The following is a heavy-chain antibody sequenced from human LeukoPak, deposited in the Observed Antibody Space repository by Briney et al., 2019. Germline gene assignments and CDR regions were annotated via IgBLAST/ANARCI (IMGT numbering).Heavy chain of an antibody. D-gene: IGHD6-13*01. CDR3: ARRSSSWDRFDY. CDR2: IYYSGST. CDR1: GGSINSHNYY. J-gene: IGHJ4*02. V-gene: IGHV4-39*01. Sequence: SETLSLTCTVSGGSINSHNYYWGWIRQPPGKGLEWIGSIYYSGSTYYNPSLESRVTISVDTSKNQFSLKLSSVTAADTAMYYCARRSSSWDRFDYWGQGTLVTVSS.